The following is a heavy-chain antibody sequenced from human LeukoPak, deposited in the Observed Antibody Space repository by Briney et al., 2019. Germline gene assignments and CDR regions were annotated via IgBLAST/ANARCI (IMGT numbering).Heavy chain of an antibody. Sequence: GGSLRLSCAASGFTFSSYIMNWVRQAPGKGLEWVSSISSSSSYIYYADSVKGRFTISRDNAKNSLYLQMNSLRAEDTAVYYCAKESPYYDILTGYYPTDYFDYWGQGNLVTVSS. CDR3: AKESPYYDILTGYYPTDYFDY. CDR1: GFTFSSYI. V-gene: IGHV3-21*04. J-gene: IGHJ4*02. D-gene: IGHD3-9*01. CDR2: ISSSSSYI.